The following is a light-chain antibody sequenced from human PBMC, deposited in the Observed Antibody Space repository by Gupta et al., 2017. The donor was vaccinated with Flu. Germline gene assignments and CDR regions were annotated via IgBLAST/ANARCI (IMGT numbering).Light chain of an antibody. CDR1: TSDVGGYDY. CDR2: EVS. J-gene: IGLJ1*01. V-gene: IGLV2-14*01. Sequence: QSALTQPASVSGSPGQSTTISCTGTTSDVGGYDYVSWYQQYPGKAPKLIIFEVSGRPSGVSNRFSGSKSGNTASLTISGLQAEDEADYYCSSYRSKSYVFGTGTKVTVL. CDR3: SSYRSKSYV.